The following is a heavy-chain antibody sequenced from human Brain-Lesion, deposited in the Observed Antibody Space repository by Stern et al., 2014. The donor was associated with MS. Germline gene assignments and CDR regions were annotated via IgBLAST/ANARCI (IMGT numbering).Heavy chain of an antibody. CDR3: AGEEDIRYCSGGSCTGNWFDP. V-gene: IGHV4-39*01. J-gene: IGHJ5*02. CDR1: GGSVSSTSYA. Sequence: QLQLQESGPGLVKPSETLSLTCTVAGGSVSSTSYAWAWIRQPPGKGLEWIGTIYYSGHTYYSPSLKSRLTISLDTSKNPVSLQLGSVTAADTAVYYCAGEEDIRYCSGGSCTGNWFDPWGQGTLVTVSS. CDR2: IYYSGHT. D-gene: IGHD2-15*01.